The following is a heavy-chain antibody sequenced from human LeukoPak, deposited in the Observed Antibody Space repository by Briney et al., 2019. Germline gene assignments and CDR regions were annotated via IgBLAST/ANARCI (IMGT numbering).Heavy chain of an antibody. V-gene: IGHV3-74*01. Sequence: PGGSLRLSCAASGFTFSSYWMHWVRHAPGKGLVWVSRINSDGSSTSYADSVRGRFTISRDNAKNTLYLQMNSLRAEDTAVYYCARGSRWLQAYYYYMDVWGKGTTVTVSS. J-gene: IGHJ6*03. CDR1: GFTFSSYW. CDR2: INSDGSST. D-gene: IGHD5-24*01. CDR3: ARGSRWLQAYYYYMDV.